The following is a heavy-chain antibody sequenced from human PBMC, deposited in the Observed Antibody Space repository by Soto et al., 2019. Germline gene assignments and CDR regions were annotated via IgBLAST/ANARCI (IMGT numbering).Heavy chain of an antibody. J-gene: IGHJ4*02. V-gene: IGHV3-30*18. CDR2: ISYDGSNK. D-gene: IGHD2-8*01. CDR3: AKDQSVRTNGVCSS. Sequence: GGSLRLSCAASGFTFSSYGMHWVRQAPGKGLEWVAVISYDGSNKYYADSVKGRFTISRDNSKNTLYLQMNSLRAEDTAVYYCAKDQSVRTNGVCSSWGQGTLVTVSS. CDR1: GFTFSSYG.